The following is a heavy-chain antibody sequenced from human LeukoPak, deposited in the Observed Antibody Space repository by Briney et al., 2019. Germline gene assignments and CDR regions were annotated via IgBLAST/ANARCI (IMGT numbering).Heavy chain of an antibody. CDR3: AGQGGGKFDP. CDR1: GYSITSYW. D-gene: IGHD3-16*01. V-gene: IGHV5-51*01. J-gene: IGHJ5*02. Sequence: AESLKISCKGSGYSITSYWIGWVRHMPGKGLELMGIIYPGDSDTRDSPSFQGQVTISADKSISTAYQQWSSLRASVTEMFCCAGQGGGKFDPWGQGTLVTVST. CDR2: IYPGDSDT.